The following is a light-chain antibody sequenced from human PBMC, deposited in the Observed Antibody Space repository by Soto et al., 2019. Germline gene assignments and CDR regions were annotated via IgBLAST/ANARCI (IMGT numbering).Light chain of an antibody. CDR1: QSISSFS. Sequence: EVVLTQSPGTLTLSPGEGATLSCRASQSISSFSLAWYQHKPGQAPRLLIYDTSRRATGIPDRFSGSGFGTDFTLTISRREPEDSAVYYCQQYGTSLGTFGQGTKLQLK. V-gene: IGKV3-20*01. CDR3: QQYGTSLGT. J-gene: IGKJ2*01. CDR2: DTS.